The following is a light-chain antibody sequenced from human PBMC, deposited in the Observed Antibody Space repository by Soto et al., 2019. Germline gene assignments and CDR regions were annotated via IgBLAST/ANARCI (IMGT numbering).Light chain of an antibody. CDR3: QQYFDVPFT. J-gene: IGKJ4*01. V-gene: IGKV4-1*01. CDR2: WAS. Sequence: DIVMTQSPDSLAVPLGERATMNCKCSRSVLYKSNNKNHLAWYQQKPGQPPQLIIYWASTRESGVPERFSGSGSGTDFTLTISSLEAEDVAFYWCQQYFDVPFTFGGGTKV. CDR1: RSVLYKSNNKNH.